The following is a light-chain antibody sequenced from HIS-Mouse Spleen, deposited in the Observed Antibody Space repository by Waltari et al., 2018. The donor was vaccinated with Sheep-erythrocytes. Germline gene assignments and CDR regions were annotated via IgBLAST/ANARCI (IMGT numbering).Light chain of an antibody. J-gene: IGKJ3*01. Sequence: DIQMTQPPSSLSASVGDSITITCRASQSIRSYLNWYQQKPGKAPKLLIYAASSMQSGVPSRFSGSGSGTDFTLTISSLQPEDFATYYCQQSYSTPQFTFGPGTKVDIK. CDR1: QSIRSY. CDR3: QQSYSTPQFT. V-gene: IGKV1-39*01. CDR2: AAS.